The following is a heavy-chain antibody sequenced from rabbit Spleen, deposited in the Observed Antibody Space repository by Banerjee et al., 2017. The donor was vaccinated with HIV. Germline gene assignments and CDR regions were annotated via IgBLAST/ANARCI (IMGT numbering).Heavy chain of an antibody. V-gene: IGHV1S45*01. Sequence: QEQLDESGGDLVKPEGSLTLTCKASGFDLNRYYYMCWVRQAPGKGLEWIVCIYTGSSGSTYYASWAKGRVTISKTSSTKVTLQMTSLTAADTATYFCARDLVTAIGWNFALWGPGTLVTVS. CDR3: ARDLVTAIGWNFAL. D-gene: IGHD7-1*01. CDR2: IYTGSSGST. J-gene: IGHJ6*01. CDR1: GFDLNRYYY.